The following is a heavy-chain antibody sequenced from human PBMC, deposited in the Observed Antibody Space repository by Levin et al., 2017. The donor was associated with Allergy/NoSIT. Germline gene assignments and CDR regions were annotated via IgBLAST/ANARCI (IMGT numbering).Heavy chain of an antibody. V-gene: IGHV3-11*01. Sequence: GGSLRLSCAASGFTFSDYYMSWISQAPGKGLEWLSYISSSGSTISYADSVKGRFTISRDNAKNSLYLQMNNLRADDTAVYYCARAAGWLDPWGQGTQVTVSS. CDR2: ISSSGSTI. CDR3: ARAAGWLDP. D-gene: IGHD6-25*01. CDR1: GFTFSDYY. J-gene: IGHJ5*02.